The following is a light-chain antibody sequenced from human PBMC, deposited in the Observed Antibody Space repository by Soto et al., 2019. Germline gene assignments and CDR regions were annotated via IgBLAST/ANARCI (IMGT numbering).Light chain of an antibody. V-gene: IGKV3-11*01. CDR1: QSIRTS. Sequence: EVVLTQSPATLSLSPGERATLSCRASQSIRTSLAWYQQKPGQAPRLVIFDASNRANGVPARFGGSGSGTDFTLTINSLEPEDFAVYYCQQYNNWPAITFGQGTRLEIK. CDR2: DAS. CDR3: QQYNNWPAIT. J-gene: IGKJ5*01.